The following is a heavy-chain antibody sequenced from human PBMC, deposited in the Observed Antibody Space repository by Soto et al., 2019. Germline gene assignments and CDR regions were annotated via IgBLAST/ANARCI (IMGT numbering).Heavy chain of an antibody. CDR3: ARRRGYGSGSYYTKYFDY. V-gene: IGHV4-34*01. CDR2: INHSGST. Sequence: QVQLQQRGAGLLKPSETLSLTCAVYGGSFSGYYWSWIRQPPGKGLEWIGEINHSGSTNYNPSLKSRVTISVDTSKNQFSLKPSSVTAADTAVYYCARRRGYGSGSYYTKYFDYWGQGTLVTVSS. D-gene: IGHD3-10*01. J-gene: IGHJ4*02. CDR1: GGSFSGYY.